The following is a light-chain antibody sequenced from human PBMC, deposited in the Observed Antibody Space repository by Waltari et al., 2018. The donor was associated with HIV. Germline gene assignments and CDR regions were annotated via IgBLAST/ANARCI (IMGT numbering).Light chain of an antibody. V-gene: IGLV1-51*01. CDR2: DNN. Sequence: QSVLTRPPSVSAAPGHKVVISCSGGSANLGNNYVSWFQQLPRTAPKFIIYDNNKRPAGSPDRFAGSRSVTSATLSSTGLQSGDEADYDCGTWDTSLSAGVFGGGTKMTVL. J-gene: IGLJ3*02. CDR3: GTWDTSLSAGV. CDR1: SANLGNNY.